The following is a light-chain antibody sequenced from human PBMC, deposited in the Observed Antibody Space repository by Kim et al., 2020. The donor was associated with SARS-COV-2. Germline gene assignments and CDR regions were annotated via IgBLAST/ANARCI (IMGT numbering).Light chain of an antibody. CDR1: QRVGSAY. V-gene: IGKV3-20*01. CDR3: HQYGDSPRT. J-gene: IGKJ5*01. Sequence: EIVLTQSPVPLSLSPGQTATLSCRASQRVGSAYIAWFQHRPGQPPRLLVFGGTGRATGIPDRFSVSGSGTDSTLTISRLEPEDFAVYYCHQYGDSPRTFGPGTRLEIK. CDR2: GGT.